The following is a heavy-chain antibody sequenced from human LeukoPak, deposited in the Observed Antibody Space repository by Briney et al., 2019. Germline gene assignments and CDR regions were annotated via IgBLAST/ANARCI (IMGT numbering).Heavy chain of an antibody. J-gene: IGHJ4*02. D-gene: IGHD3-22*01. Sequence: PGGSLRLSCAASGFKFDDYGMSWVRQAPGKGLEWVSGINWNGGSTGYTDSVKGRFTISRDNAKNSLYLQMNSLRDEDTAVYSCARKSYYYDSSGYFFDYWGQGTLVTVSS. CDR3: ARKSYYYDSSGYFFDY. CDR1: GFKFDDYG. V-gene: IGHV3-20*04. CDR2: INWNGGST.